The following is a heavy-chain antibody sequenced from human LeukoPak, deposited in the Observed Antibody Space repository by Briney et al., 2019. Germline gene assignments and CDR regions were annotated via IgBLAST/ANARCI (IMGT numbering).Heavy chain of an antibody. Sequence: ASETLSLTCTVSGVSISSYYWSWIRQPPGKGLEWIGYIYYSGSTNYNPSLKSRVTISVDTSKNQFSLKLSSVTAADTAVYYCARSRIAAAGFYYYYGMDVWGQGTTVTVSS. CDR2: IYYSGST. CDR1: GVSISSYY. J-gene: IGHJ6*02. CDR3: ARSRIAAAGFYYYYGMDV. V-gene: IGHV4-59*01. D-gene: IGHD6-13*01.